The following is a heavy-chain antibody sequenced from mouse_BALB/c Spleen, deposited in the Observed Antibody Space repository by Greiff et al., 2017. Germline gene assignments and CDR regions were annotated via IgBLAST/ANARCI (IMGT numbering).Heavy chain of an antibody. D-gene: IGHD2-1*01. Sequence: EVKLQESGAELVRSGASVKLSCTASGFNIKDYYMHWVKQRPEQGLEWIGWIDPENGDTEYAPKFQGKATMTADTSSNTAYLQLSSLTSEDTAVYYCLYYGNYVGDYYAMDYWGQGTSVTVSS. J-gene: IGHJ4*01. V-gene: IGHV14-4*02. CDR1: GFNIKDYY. CDR2: IDPENGDT. CDR3: LYYGNYVGDYYAMDY.